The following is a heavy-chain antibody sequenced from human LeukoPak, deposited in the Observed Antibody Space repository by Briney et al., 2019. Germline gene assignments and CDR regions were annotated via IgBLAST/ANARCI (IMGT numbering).Heavy chain of an antibody. CDR3: ARALLTTGWSHFDF. Sequence: PSETLSLTCAVYGGSFSGYCWSWIRQPPGKGLEWIGYISYSGSTNYNPSLNSRVTISVDTSKNQFSLKVISVTAADTAVYYCARALLTTGWSHFDFWGQGTLVTVSS. D-gene: IGHD6-19*01. CDR2: ISYSGST. J-gene: IGHJ4*02. V-gene: IGHV4-59*01. CDR1: GGSFSGYC.